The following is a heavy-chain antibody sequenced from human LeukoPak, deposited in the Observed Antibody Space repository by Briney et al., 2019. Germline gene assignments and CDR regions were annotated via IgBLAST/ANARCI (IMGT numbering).Heavy chain of an antibody. D-gene: IGHD6-6*01. Sequence: ASVKVSCKASGYTFTSYGISWVRQAPGQGLEWMGWISAYNGNTNYAQKPQGRVTMTTDTSTSTAYMELRSLRSDDTAVYYCARGLPAARPGGVFDPWGQGTLVTVSS. J-gene: IGHJ5*02. CDR1: GYTFTSYG. V-gene: IGHV1-18*01. CDR2: ISAYNGNT. CDR3: ARGLPAARPGGVFDP.